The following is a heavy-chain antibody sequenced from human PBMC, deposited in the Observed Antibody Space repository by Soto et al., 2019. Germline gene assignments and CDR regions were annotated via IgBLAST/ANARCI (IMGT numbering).Heavy chain of an antibody. CDR3: ARELTGSYYYYGMDV. CDR1: GGTFSSYA. V-gene: IGHV1-69*06. Sequence: VASVKVSCKASGGTFSSYAISWVRQAPGQGLEWMGGIIPIFGTANYAQKFQGRVTITADKSTSTAYMELSSLRSEDTAVYYCARELTGSYYYYGMDVWGQGTTVTVSS. J-gene: IGHJ6*02. D-gene: IGHD3-9*01. CDR2: IIPIFGTA.